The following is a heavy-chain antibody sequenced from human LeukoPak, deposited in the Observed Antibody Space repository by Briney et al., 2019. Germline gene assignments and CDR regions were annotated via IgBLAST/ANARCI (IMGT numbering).Heavy chain of an antibody. Sequence: PGGSLRLSCAASGFTFSSYSMNWVRQAPGKGLEWVSSISSSSSYIYYADSVKGRFTISRDNAKNSLYLQMSSLRAEDTAVYYCARDLLGYCSSTSCYRDYWGQGTLVTVSS. CDR2: ISSSSSYI. D-gene: IGHD2-2*01. CDR1: GFTFSSYS. CDR3: ARDLLGYCSSTSCYRDY. V-gene: IGHV3-21*01. J-gene: IGHJ4*02.